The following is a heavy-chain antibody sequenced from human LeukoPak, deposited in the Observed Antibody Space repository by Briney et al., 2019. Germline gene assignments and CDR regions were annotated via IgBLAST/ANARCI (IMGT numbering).Heavy chain of an antibody. Sequence: GGSLRLSCAASGFTFSDHYMDWVRQAPGKGLEWVGRARNKDNSYTTEYAASVKGRFTISRDDSKNSLYLQMNSLKTEDTAVCYCARAIVAAPGVDYWGQGTLVTVSS. CDR3: ARAIVAAPGVDY. CDR2: ARNKDNSYTT. J-gene: IGHJ4*02. V-gene: IGHV3-72*01. D-gene: IGHD2-21*01. CDR1: GFTFSDHY.